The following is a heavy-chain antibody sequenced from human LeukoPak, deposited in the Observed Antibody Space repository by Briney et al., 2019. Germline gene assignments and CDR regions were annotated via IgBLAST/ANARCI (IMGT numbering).Heavy chain of an antibody. V-gene: IGHV3-64*01. CDR2: ISNGGSI. CDR3: ARDFSYGSGFDY. Sequence: GGSLRLSRAASGFSISSYALHWVRQAPGKGLQYVSGISNGGSIDYANSVKGRFTISRDNSENTLYLQMGSLRPEDMAVYYCARDFSYGSGFDYWGQGILVTVSS. J-gene: IGHJ4*02. CDR1: GFSISSYA. D-gene: IGHD5-18*01.